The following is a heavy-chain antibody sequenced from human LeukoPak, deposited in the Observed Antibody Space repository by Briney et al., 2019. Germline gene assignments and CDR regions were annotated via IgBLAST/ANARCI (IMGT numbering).Heavy chain of an antibody. CDR2: IYNSGST. CDR1: GGSISTYY. Sequence: SETLSLTCTVSGGSISTYYWSWIRQPPGKGLEWIAYIYNSGSTNSNHSLKSRVTISVDTSKNQFSLRLSSVTAADTAVYYCARIYYDSGAYYRRAFDIWGQGTMVSVSS. V-gene: IGHV4-59*01. CDR3: ARIYYDSGAYYRRAFDI. D-gene: IGHD3-22*01. J-gene: IGHJ3*02.